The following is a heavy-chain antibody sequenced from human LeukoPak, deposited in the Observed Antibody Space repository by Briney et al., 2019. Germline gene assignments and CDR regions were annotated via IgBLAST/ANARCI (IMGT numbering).Heavy chain of an antibody. CDR1: GGSISSGDYY. CDR3: ARVLTPGWYFDL. V-gene: IGHV4-30-4*08. CDR2: IYYSGST. Sequence: PSQTLSLTCTVSGGSISSGDYYWSWIRQPPGKGLEWIGYIYYSGSTYYNPSLKSRVTISVDTSKNQFSLKLSSVTAADTAVYYCARVLTPGWYFDLWGRGTLVTVSS. D-gene: IGHD4-23*01. J-gene: IGHJ2*01.